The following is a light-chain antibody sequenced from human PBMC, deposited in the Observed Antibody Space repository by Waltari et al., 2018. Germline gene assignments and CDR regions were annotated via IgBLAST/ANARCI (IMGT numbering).Light chain of an antibody. V-gene: IGLV2-23*02. CDR1: ARGSPGL. Sequence: QSVLTQPASVSGSPGQSIPLSCSGIARGSPGLVCWFHQYPGGAPKLLFFEVDDRPPGISHRFTGSKSGNTASLTISGLQTEDEADYFCSAYANATTVFGGGTKVTVL. CDR3: SAYANATTV. J-gene: IGLJ2*01. CDR2: EVD.